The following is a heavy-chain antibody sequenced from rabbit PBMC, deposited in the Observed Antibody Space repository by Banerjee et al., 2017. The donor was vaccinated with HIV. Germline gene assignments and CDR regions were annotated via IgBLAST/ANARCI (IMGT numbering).Heavy chain of an antibody. Sequence: QQQLAESGGGLVKPEGSLTLTCTASGFSFSDKVVMCWVRQAPGKGLEWIACINAITGKAVYASWAKGRFTFSKTSSTTVTLQMTSLTAADTATYFCARDLDGVIDPWGPGTLVTVS. V-gene: IGHV1S45*01. CDR3: ARDLDGVIDP. D-gene: IGHD2-1*01. J-gene: IGHJ2*01. CDR1: GFSFSDKVV. CDR2: INAITGKA.